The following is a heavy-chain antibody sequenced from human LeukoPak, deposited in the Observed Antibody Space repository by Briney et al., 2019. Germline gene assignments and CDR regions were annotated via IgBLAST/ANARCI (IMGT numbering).Heavy chain of an antibody. V-gene: IGHV4-34*01. D-gene: IGHD4-11*01. Sequence: PSETLSLTCAVYGGSFSTYYWSWIRQSPGKGLEWIAEINHRGDTNYNPSVKSRVTISVDTSKNQFSLKVRSLTAADTAVYYCARGPTVSETGYFDYWGQGALVTVSS. CDR3: ARGPTVSETGYFDY. J-gene: IGHJ4*03. CDR2: INHRGDT. CDR1: GGSFSTYY.